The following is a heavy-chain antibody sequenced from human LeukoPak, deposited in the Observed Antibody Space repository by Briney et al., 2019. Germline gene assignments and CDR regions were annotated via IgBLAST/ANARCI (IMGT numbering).Heavy chain of an antibody. V-gene: IGHV3-7*03. D-gene: IGHD3-9*01. CDR2: IKQDGSEK. Sequence: PGGSLRLSCAASGFTFGIYYMSWVRQAPGKGPEWVANIKQDGSEKYYVDSVKGRFTISTDNAKNSLYLQMNSLRAEDTAVYYCAKVGLYILTGLAYDYWGQGILVTVSS. J-gene: IGHJ4*02. CDR3: AKVGLYILTGLAYDY. CDR1: GFTFGIYY.